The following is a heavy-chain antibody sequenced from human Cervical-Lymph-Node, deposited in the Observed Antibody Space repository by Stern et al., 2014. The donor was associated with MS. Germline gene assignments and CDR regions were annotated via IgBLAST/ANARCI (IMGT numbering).Heavy chain of an antibody. CDR3: ARSFPHYDILAGNRDINFDS. Sequence: QLQLQESGPGLVKPSETLSLTCTVSGDSITSSSYYWGWIRQPPGKGLEWIGTIFSSGTPYYTPSLKSRVTMSVDTSKTQFSLNLSSVTAADTAVYYCARSFPHYDILAGNRDINFDSWGQGTLVTVSS. CDR1: GDSITSSSYY. D-gene: IGHD3-9*01. V-gene: IGHV4-39*01. CDR2: IFSSGTP. J-gene: IGHJ4*02.